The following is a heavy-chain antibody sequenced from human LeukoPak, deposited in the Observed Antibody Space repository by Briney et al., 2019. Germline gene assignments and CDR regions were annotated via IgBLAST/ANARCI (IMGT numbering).Heavy chain of an antibody. Sequence: GGSLTLSCAASGFTFSSYAMSWVRQAPGKGLEWVSAISGSGGSTYYADSVKGRFTISRDNSKNTLYLQMNSLRAEDTAVYYCAKDYGDYPDAFDIWGQGTMVTVSS. CDR1: GFTFSSYA. CDR3: AKDYGDYPDAFDI. V-gene: IGHV3-23*01. CDR2: ISGSGGST. D-gene: IGHD4-17*01. J-gene: IGHJ3*02.